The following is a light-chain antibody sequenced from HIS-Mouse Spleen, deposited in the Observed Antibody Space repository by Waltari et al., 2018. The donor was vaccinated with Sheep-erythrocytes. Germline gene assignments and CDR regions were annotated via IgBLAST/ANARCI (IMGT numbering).Light chain of an antibody. CDR1: SSDVGSYNL. CDR3: CSYAGSSTPWV. V-gene: IGLV2-23*01. J-gene: IGLJ3*02. Sequence: QSALTQPASVSGSPGQSITISCTGTSSDVGSYNLVSLYQQHPGKAHKLMIYEGSKRPSGVSNRFSGSKSGNTASLTISGLQAEDEADYYCCSYAGSSTPWVFGGGTKLTVL. CDR2: EGS.